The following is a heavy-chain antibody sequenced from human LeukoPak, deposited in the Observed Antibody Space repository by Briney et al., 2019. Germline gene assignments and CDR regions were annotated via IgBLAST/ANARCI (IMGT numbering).Heavy chain of an antibody. CDR1: GASISSGSYY. CDR2: IYTRVST. Sequence: SETLSLTRTVSGASISSGSYYWSCIRQPAGKGVEWIVRIYTRVSTNYNPSLTSQVTTSVDTSKTPFSLKLSSVTAANTAVYSCAREEYYSDNSGYYPDFWGQGTLVTVSS. D-gene: IGHD3-22*01. V-gene: IGHV4-61*02. J-gene: IGHJ4*02. CDR3: AREEYYSDNSGYYPDF.